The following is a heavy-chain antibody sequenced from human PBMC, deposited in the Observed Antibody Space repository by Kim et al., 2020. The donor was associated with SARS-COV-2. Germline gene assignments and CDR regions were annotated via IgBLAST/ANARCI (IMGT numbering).Heavy chain of an antibody. D-gene: IGHD3-10*01. CDR2: ISYDGSNK. CDR3: ARDPIVRGSEIYGMDV. Sequence: GGSLRLSCAASGFTFSSYAMHWVRQAPGKGLEWVAVISYDGSNKYYADSVKGRFTISRDNSKNTLYLQMNSLRAEDTAVYYCARDPIVRGSEIYGMDVWG. V-gene: IGHV3-30*04. CDR1: GFTFSSYA. J-gene: IGHJ6*01.